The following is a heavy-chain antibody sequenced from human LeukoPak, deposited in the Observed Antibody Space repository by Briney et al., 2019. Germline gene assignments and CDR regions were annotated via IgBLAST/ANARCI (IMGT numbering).Heavy chain of an antibody. CDR2: IYTSGRT. D-gene: IGHD4-17*01. V-gene: IGHV4-61*02. J-gene: IGHJ5*02. CDR3: AREFLLNSLGTTVTINWFDP. CDR1: GGSISSGSYY. Sequence: KTSQTLSLTCTVSGGSISSGSYYWSWIRQPAGKGLEWIGRIYTSGRTNYNPSLKSRVTISVDTSKNQFSLKLSSVTAADTAVYYCAREFLLNSLGTTVTINWFDPWGQGTLVTVSS.